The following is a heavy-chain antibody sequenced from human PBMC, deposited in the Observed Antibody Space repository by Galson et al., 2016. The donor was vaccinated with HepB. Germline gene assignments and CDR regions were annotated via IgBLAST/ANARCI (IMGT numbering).Heavy chain of an antibody. D-gene: IGHD1-26*01. Sequence: SVKVSCKASGYTFTGYYIHWVRQAPGQGLEWMGWINPNSHGTNYAQRFQGRVTMTSDSAITTGYMELSRLTSDDTGVYFCATLVGISNYYYYMDIWGKGTPVTVSS. V-gene: IGHV1-2*02. CDR1: GYTFTGYY. J-gene: IGHJ6*03. CDR3: ATLVGISNYYYYMDI. CDR2: INPNSHGT.